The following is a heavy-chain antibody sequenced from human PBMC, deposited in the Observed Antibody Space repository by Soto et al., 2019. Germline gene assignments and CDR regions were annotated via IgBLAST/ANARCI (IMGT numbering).Heavy chain of an antibody. D-gene: IGHD6-25*01. Sequence: GGSLRLSCAASGFTFSSYGMHWVRQAPGKGLEWVAVISYDGSNKYYADSVKGRFTISRDNSKNTLYLQMNSLRAEDTAVYYCAKDFAGYILYYYGMDVWGQGTTVTVSS. V-gene: IGHV3-30*18. J-gene: IGHJ6*02. CDR1: GFTFSSYG. CDR3: AKDFAGYILYYYGMDV. CDR2: ISYDGSNK.